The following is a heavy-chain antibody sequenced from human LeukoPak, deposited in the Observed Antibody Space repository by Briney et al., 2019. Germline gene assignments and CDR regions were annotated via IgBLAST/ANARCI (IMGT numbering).Heavy chain of an antibody. CDR3: AREGDYFDY. Sequence: GASVKVSCKASGGTFSSYAISWVRQAPGQGLEWMGWINPNSGGTNYAQKFQGRVTMTRDTSISTAYMELSRLRSDDTAVYYCAREGDYFDYWGQGTLVTVSS. CDR1: GGTFSSYA. J-gene: IGHJ4*02. CDR2: INPNSGGT. V-gene: IGHV1-2*02. D-gene: IGHD3-16*01.